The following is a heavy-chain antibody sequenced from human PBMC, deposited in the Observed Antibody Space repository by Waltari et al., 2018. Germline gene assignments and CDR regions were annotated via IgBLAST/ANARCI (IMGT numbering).Heavy chain of an antibody. V-gene: IGHV4-4*07. J-gene: IGHJ5*02. D-gene: IGHD3-22*01. CDR2: IYTSGST. Sequence: QVQLQESGPGLVKPSETLSLTCTVSGGSISSYYWSWIRQPAGKGLDWIGRIYTSGSTNYNPSLKSRVTMSVDTSKNQFSLKLSSVTAADTAVYYCARGTNYYDSSGLNWFDPWGQGTLVTVSS. CDR3: ARGTNYYDSSGLNWFDP. CDR1: GGSISSYY.